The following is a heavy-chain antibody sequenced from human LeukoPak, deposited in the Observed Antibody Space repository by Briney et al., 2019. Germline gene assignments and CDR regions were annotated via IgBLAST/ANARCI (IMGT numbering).Heavy chain of an antibody. D-gene: IGHD3-22*01. Sequence: GSSVKLSCTASGGTFSSYTISWVRQAPGQGLEWMGRIIPILGIANYAQKFQGRVTITADKPTSTAYMELRSLRSEDTAVYYCARASTDYYDSSGYDYWGQGTLVTVSS. CDR1: GGTFSSYT. CDR3: ARASTDYYDSSGYDY. V-gene: IGHV1-69*02. CDR2: IIPILGIA. J-gene: IGHJ4*02.